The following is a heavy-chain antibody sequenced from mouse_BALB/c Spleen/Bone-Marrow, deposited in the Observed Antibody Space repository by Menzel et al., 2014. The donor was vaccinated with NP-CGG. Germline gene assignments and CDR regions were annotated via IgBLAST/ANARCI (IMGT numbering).Heavy chain of an antibody. CDR3: AREAGPWYFDV. J-gene: IGHJ1*01. CDR2: ISTYYGDA. Sequence: VQLQQPGAELVRPGVSVKISCKGSGYTFTDYAMYWVKQSHAKSLEWIGIISTYYGDASYNQKFKGMATMTVDKSSSTAYMELARLTSEDSAIYYCAREAGPWYFDVWGAGTTVTVSS. V-gene: IGHV1S137*01. CDR1: GYTFTDYA.